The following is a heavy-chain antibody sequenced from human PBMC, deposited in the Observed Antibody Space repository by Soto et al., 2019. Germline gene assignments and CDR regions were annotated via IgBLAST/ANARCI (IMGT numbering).Heavy chain of an antibody. Sequence: GGSLRLSCAASGFTFSNAWMSWVRQAPGKGLEWVGRIKSKIDGGTTDYAAPVKGRFTISRDDSKKTLYLEMNSLKTEDTAVYYCTTYRLGELFEGDPWGQGTLVTVSS. D-gene: IGHD3-10*01. CDR1: GFTFSNAW. CDR2: IKSKIDGGTT. V-gene: IGHV3-15*01. J-gene: IGHJ5*02. CDR3: TTYRLGELFEGDP.